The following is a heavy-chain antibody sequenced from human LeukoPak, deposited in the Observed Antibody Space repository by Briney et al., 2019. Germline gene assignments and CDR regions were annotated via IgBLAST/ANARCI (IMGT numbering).Heavy chain of an antibody. V-gene: IGHV4-34*01. CDR2: INHSGST. CDR3: ARGLIVGATQGVYYFDY. J-gene: IGHJ4*02. CDR1: GGSFSGYY. Sequence: SETLSLTCAVYGGSFSGYYWSWIRQPPGKGLEWIGEINHSGSTNYNPSLKSRVTISADTSKNQFSLKLSSVTAADTAVYYCARGLIVGATQGVYYFDYWGQGTLVTVSS. D-gene: IGHD1-26*01.